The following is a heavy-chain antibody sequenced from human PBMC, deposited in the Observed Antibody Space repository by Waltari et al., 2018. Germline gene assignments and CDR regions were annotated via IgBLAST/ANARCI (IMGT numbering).Heavy chain of an antibody. D-gene: IGHD6-6*01. CDR3: AARRRSSGAGFDP. CDR1: GGSFSGYY. CDR2: ITHTGTT. J-gene: IGHJ5*02. V-gene: IGHV4-34*02. Sequence: QVQLQQWGAGLLKLSETQSLTRAVPGGSFSGYYWTWIRQPPGKGLEWIGDITHTGTTNYNSSLKSRVTMSIDTSKNQFSLTVTSGTAADTAIYYCAARRRSSGAGFDPWGQGTLVTVSS.